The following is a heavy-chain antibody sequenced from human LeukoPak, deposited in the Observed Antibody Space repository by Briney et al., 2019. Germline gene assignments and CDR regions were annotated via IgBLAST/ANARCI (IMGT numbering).Heavy chain of an antibody. V-gene: IGHV4-61*02. J-gene: IGHJ4*02. D-gene: IGHD3-22*01. Sequence: SETLSLTCTVSGGSISSGSYYWSWIRQPAGKGLEWIGRIYTSGSTNYNPSLKSRVTISVDTSKNQFSLKLSSVTAADTAVYHCSAEPQDYYDSSGYSDYWGQGTLVTVSS. CDR2: IYTSGST. CDR1: GGSISSGSYY. CDR3: SAEPQDYYDSSGYSDY.